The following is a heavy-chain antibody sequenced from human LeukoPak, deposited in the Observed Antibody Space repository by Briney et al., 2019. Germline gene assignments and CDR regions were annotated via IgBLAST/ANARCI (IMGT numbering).Heavy chain of an antibody. CDR2: ISSSSSTI. Sequence: PSETLSLTCTVSGGSISSSSYYWGWIRQPPGKGLEWVSYISSSSSTIYYADSVKGRFTISRDNAKNSLYLQMNSLRAEDTAVYYCARAKLWFGELLYFDYWGQGTLVTVSS. CDR1: GGSISSSS. V-gene: IGHV3-48*01. D-gene: IGHD3-10*01. CDR3: ARAKLWFGELLYFDY. J-gene: IGHJ4*02.